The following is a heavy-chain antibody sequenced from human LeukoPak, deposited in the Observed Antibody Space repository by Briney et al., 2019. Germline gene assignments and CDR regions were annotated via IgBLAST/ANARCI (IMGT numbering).Heavy chain of an antibody. D-gene: IGHD2-2*02. Sequence: PSETLSLTCAVSGYSISSGYYWGWVRQPPGKGLEWIGSIYHSGSTYYNPSLKSRVTISVDMSKNHFSLKLSSVTAADTAVYYCARTYQLLYDDAFDIWGQGTMVTVSS. CDR3: ARTYQLLYDDAFDI. CDR1: GYSISSGYY. CDR2: IYHSGST. V-gene: IGHV4-38-2*01. J-gene: IGHJ3*02.